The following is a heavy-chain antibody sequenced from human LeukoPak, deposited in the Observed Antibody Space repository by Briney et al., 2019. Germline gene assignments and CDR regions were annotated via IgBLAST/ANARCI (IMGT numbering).Heavy chain of an antibody. D-gene: IGHD4-11*01. J-gene: IGHJ6*02. CDR3: AKEDYSNSYYYYYYGMDV. Sequence: GGSLRLSCAASGFTFSSYGMHWVRQAPGKGLEWVAVISYDGSNKYYADSVKGRFTISRDNSKNTLYLQMNSLRAEDTAVYYCAKEDYSNSYYYYYYGMDVWGQGTTVTVSS. V-gene: IGHV3-30*18. CDR1: GFTFSSYG. CDR2: ISYDGSNK.